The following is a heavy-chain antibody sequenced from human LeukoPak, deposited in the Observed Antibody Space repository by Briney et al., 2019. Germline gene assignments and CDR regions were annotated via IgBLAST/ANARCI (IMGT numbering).Heavy chain of an antibody. CDR2: IYYSGST. D-gene: IGHD3-3*01. V-gene: IGHV4-39*01. Sequence: KPSETLSLTCTVSGGSISSSSYYWGWIRQPPGKGLEWIGSIYYSGSTYYNPSLKSRVTISVDTSKNQFSLKLSSVTAADTAVYYCLSDLGVRFGYWGQGTLVTVSS. CDR3: LSDLGVRFGY. J-gene: IGHJ4*02. CDR1: GGSISSSSYY.